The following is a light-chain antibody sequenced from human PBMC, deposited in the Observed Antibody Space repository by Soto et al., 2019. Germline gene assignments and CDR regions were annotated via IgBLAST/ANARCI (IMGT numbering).Light chain of an antibody. CDR3: QQRNNWLYT. J-gene: IGKJ2*01. CDR1: QSVSGN. Sequence: EIVLTQSPATLSLSPGERATLSCRASQSVSGNLAWYQQTPGQAPRLLIYDASNRATGVPARFSGSGSGTDFTLTISSLEPEEFAVDYCQQRNNWLYTFGQGTKLEIK. V-gene: IGKV3-11*01. CDR2: DAS.